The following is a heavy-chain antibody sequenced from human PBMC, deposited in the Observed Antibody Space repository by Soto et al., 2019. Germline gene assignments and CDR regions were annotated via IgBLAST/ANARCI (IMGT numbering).Heavy chain of an antibody. CDR2: ITGGGDTT. CDR1: GLTCSNYA. V-gene: IGHV3-23*01. Sequence: SLRLSWTASGLTCSNYAMPWVSQTPGRGLEWVSVITGGGDTTYYADSVKGRFTISRDNSKNTLSLQMNSLRAEDTALYYCAKGDRSNCSYFDYWGQGTLVTVSS. D-gene: IGHD4-4*01. CDR3: AKGDRSNCSYFDY. J-gene: IGHJ4*02.